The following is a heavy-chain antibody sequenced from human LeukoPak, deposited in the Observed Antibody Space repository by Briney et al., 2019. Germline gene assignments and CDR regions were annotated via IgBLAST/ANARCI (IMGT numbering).Heavy chain of an antibody. CDR2: ISSSSSYI. CDR3: ARGRTYYYDSSGYSITAYYFDY. CDR1: GFTFSSYS. J-gene: IGHJ4*02. D-gene: IGHD3-22*01. V-gene: IGHV3-21*01. Sequence: GGSLRLSCAASGFTFSSYSMNWVRQAPGKGLEWVSSISSSSSYIYYADSVKGRFTISRDNAKNSLYLQMNSLRAEDTAVYYCARGRTYYYDSSGYSITAYYFDYWGQGTLVTVSS.